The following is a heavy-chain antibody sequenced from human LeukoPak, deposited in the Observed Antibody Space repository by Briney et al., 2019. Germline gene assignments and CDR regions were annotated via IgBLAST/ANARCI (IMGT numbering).Heavy chain of an antibody. J-gene: IGHJ3*01. CDR3: AKNHEHGRYAGFDF. V-gene: IGHV3-23*01. CDR2: ISGSGGST. CDR1: GFTFSGFV. Sequence: QTGGSLGLSCAASGFTFSGFVISWVRQAPGKGPQWVADISGSGGSTYYADSMKGRFSVSRDNSKNMVYLELNSLRAEDTAVYYCAKNHEHGRYAGFDFWAEGALVAVSS. D-gene: IGHD2-2*01.